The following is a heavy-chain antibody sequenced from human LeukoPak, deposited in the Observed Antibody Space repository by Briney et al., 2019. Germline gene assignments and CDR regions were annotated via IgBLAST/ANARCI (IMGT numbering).Heavy chain of an antibody. CDR2: IYISGST. D-gene: IGHD3-22*01. V-gene: IGHV4-4*07. J-gene: IGHJ3*02. CDR3: AHYYDSRGVGAFDI. CDR1: GGSISSYY. Sequence: PSETLSLTCTVSGGSISSYYWSWIRQPAGKGLEWIGRIYISGSTNYNPSLKSRVTMSVDTSKNQFSLKLSSVTAADTAVYYCAHYYDSRGVGAFDIWGQGTMVTVSS.